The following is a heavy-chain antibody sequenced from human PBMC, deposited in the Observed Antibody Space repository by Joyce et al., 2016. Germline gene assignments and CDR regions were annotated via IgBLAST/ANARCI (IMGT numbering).Heavy chain of an antibody. Sequence: QVQLQESGPGLVKPSETLSLTCTVSNDSISSHSWSWIRQPPWDRLEWIGYIYHSGTTHYNPSLKSRVTLSIDTSDNQFSLKLNSVTTADTAVYYCAGGTYYSSFDYWGQGILVTVSS. CDR2: IYHSGTT. CDR3: AGGTYYSSFDY. D-gene: IGHD1-26*01. CDR1: NDSISSHS. V-gene: IGHV4-59*11. J-gene: IGHJ4*02.